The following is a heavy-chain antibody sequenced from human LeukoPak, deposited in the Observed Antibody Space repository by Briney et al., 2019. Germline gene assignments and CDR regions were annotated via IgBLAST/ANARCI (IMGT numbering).Heavy chain of an antibody. CDR3: ASEGSYYCFDY. Sequence: SETLSLTCAVYGGSFSGYYWSWIRQPPGKGLEWIGEINHSGSTNYNPSLKSRVTISVDTSKNQFSLKLSSVTAADTAVYYCASEGSYYCFDYWGQGTLVTVSS. CDR2: INHSGST. CDR1: GGSFSGYY. J-gene: IGHJ4*02. D-gene: IGHD1-26*01. V-gene: IGHV4-34*01.